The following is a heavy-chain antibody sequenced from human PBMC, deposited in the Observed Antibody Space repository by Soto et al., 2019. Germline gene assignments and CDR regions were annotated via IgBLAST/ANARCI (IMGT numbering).Heavy chain of an antibody. CDR3: GHRGPYRSNWNGGWFDS. Sequence: QITLKESGPTLVEPTQTLTLTCTFSGFSLSSNGVGVGWIRQPPGKALEWLAFIYWDDDKRYSPSLKSRLTITKDTSNKQVFLTLTNVDPVDSGTYYCGHRGPYRSNWNGGWFDSWGQGTLVTVSS. V-gene: IGHV2-5*02. J-gene: IGHJ5*01. CDR2: IYWDDDK. CDR1: GFSLSSNGVG. D-gene: IGHD6-13*01.